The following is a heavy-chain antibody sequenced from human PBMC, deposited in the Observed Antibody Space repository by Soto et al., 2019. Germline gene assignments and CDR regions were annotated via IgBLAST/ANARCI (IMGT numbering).Heavy chain of an antibody. CDR3: AKDRVVTYGLRYYNYDMDV. J-gene: IGHJ6*02. Sequence: HVQLVESGGGVVQPGRSLTLSCATSGFTFDRFGIHWVRQAPGKGLEWLAVISYDGTNKYYADSVKGRFSVSRDNSNNTVFLQMDSLRAEDTAVYYCAKDRVVTYGLRYYNYDMDVWGQGTTVTVSS. CDR2: ISYDGTNK. CDR1: GFTFDRFG. D-gene: IGHD3-10*01. V-gene: IGHV3-30*18.